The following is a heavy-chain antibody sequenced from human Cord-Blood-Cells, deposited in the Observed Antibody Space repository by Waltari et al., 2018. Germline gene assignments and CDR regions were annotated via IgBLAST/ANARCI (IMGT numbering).Heavy chain of an antibody. CDR1: GGSFSGYY. J-gene: IGHJ4*02. CDR3: ARGRYSSSWYRGKYGY. V-gene: IGHV4-34*01. D-gene: IGHD6-13*01. Sequence: QVQLQQWGAGLLKPSETLSLTCAVYGGSFSGYYWSWIRQPPGKGLEWIGEINHSGSTNYNPSLKGLVTISVDTSKNQFSLKLSSVTAADTAVYYCARGRYSSSWYRGKYGYWGQGTLVTVSS. CDR2: INHSGST.